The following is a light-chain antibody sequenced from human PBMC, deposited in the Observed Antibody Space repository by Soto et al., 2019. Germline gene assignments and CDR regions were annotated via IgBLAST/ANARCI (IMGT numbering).Light chain of an antibody. CDR2: GAS. CDR1: QSVSSSY. J-gene: IGKJ5*01. V-gene: IGKV3-20*01. Sequence: EMVMKQSPATLSVSPGERATLSCRASQSVSSSYLAWYQQKPGQAPRLLIYGASSRATGIPDRFSGSGSGTDFTLTISRLEPEDFAVYYCQQYGSSPPITFGQGTRLEI. CDR3: QQYGSSPPIT.